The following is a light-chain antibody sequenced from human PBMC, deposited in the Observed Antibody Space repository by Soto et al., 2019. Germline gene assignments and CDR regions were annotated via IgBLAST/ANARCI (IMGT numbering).Light chain of an antibody. Sequence: QSALTQPASVSGSPGQSITISCTGTSCDVGSYNLVSWYQQHPGKAPKLMIYEGSKRPSGVSNRFSGSKSGNTASLTISGLQAEDEADYYWCSYAGNSSFVFGTGTKLTVL. J-gene: IGLJ1*01. V-gene: IGLV2-23*01. CDR3: CSYAGNSSFV. CDR1: SCDVGSYNL. CDR2: EGS.